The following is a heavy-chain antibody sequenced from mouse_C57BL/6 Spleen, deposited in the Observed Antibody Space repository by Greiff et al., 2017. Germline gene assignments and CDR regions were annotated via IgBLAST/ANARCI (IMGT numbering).Heavy chain of an antibody. Sequence: EVQLVESGGGLVQPGGSLKLSCAASGFTFSDYYMYWVRQTPEKRLEWVAFISNGGGSTYYPATEKGRFTISLDNAKSAQYLQITRLKSEDTAMYYCARHDGYWGQGTTLTVSS. D-gene: IGHD2-3*01. CDR2: ISNGGGST. J-gene: IGHJ2*01. CDR3: ARHDGY. V-gene: IGHV5-12*01. CDR1: GFTFSDYY.